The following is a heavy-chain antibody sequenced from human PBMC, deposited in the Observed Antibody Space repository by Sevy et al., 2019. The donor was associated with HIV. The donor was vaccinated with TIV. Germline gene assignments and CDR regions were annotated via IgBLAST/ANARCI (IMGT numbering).Heavy chain of an antibody. Sequence: GGSLRLSCVASGFTFTTYGIHWVRQAPGKGPEWVAVMSYDGSKKYYADSVKGRFTISRENSKNTLYLQMNSLRAEDTALYYCTKEGDGIRSHFEHRGQGTLVTVSS. V-gene: IGHV3-30*18. J-gene: IGHJ4*02. CDR2: MSYDGSKK. D-gene: IGHD3-16*01. CDR3: TKEGDGIRSHFEH. CDR1: GFTFTTYG.